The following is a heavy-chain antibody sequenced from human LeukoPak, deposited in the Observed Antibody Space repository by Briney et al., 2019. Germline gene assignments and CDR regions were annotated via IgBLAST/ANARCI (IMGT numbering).Heavy chain of an antibody. CDR2: IYTSGNT. CDR3: ARVLVGANYYYYYMDV. CDR1: GGSISSYY. D-gene: IGHD1-26*01. V-gene: IGHV4-4*07. J-gene: IGHJ6*03. Sequence: SETLSLTCTVSGGSISSYYWSWIRQPAGKGLEWIGRIYTSGNTNYNPPLKSRVTISVDKSKNQFSLKLSSVTAADTAVYYCARVLVGANYYYYYMDVWGKGTTVTVSS.